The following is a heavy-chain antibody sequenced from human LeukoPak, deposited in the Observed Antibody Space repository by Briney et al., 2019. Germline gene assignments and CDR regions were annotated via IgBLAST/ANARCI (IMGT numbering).Heavy chain of an antibody. Sequence: SVKVSCRASGFTFTSSAMQWVRQARGQRLEWIGWIVVGSGNTNYAQKFQERVTITRDMSTSTAYMELSSLRSGDTAVYYCAADRYDSSGYYHFDYWGQGTLVTVSS. D-gene: IGHD3-22*01. CDR3: AADRYDSSGYYHFDY. CDR1: GFTFTSSA. V-gene: IGHV1-58*02. J-gene: IGHJ4*02. CDR2: IVVGSGNT.